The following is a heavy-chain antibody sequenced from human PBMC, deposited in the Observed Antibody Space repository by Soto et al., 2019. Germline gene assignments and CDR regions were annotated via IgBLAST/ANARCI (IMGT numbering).Heavy chain of an antibody. V-gene: IGHV1-3*01. CDR3: ARDDLGHCSSTSCYGGWFEP. Sequence: ASVKVSCKASGYTFTSNAMHWVRQAPGQRLEWMGWINACNGNTKYSQKFQGRVTITRDTSASTAYMELSSLRSEDTAVYYCARDDLGHCSSTSCYGGWFEPWGQGTLVTVSS. CDR1: GYTFTSNA. J-gene: IGHJ5*02. D-gene: IGHD2-2*01. CDR2: INACNGNT.